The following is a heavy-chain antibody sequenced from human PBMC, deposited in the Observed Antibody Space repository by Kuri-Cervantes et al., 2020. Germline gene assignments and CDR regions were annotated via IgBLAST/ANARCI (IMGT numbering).Heavy chain of an antibody. D-gene: IGHD2-2*01. CDR2: IIPIFGTT. J-gene: IGHJ6*03. Sequence: SVKVSCKASGDTFSRNAFSWVRQAPGHGLEWMGGIIPIFGTTYYAQNFQGRLTVTADESTSTVYMDLSSLTSEDTALYFCARGQYKLLWDSYYYYMDVWGKGTTVTVSS. CDR3: ARGQYKLLWDSYYYYMDV. CDR1: GDTFSRNA. V-gene: IGHV1-69*13.